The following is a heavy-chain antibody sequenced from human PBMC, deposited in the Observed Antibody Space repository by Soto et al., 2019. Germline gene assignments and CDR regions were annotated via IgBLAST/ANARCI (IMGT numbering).Heavy chain of an antibody. CDR1: GGSSSSSSYY. V-gene: IGHV4-39*01. D-gene: IGHD3-3*02. CDR3: ARPLAGVDALDI. J-gene: IGHJ3*02. CDR2: IYYSGST. Sequence: PLLPLSLTCSVSGGSSSSSSYYRDWNRQPPGKGLEWIGSIYYSGSTYYNPSLKSRVTISVDTSKNQFSLKLSSVTAADTAVYYCARPLAGVDALDIWGQGTMVTVSS.